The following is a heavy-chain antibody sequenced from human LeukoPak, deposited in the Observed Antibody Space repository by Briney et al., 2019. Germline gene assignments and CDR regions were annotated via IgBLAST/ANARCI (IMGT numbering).Heavy chain of an antibody. D-gene: IGHD3-22*01. CDR1: GYTFTSYG. J-gene: IGHJ4*02. CDR3: ARVPHYYDSSGVGFDY. CDR2: ISAYNGNT. Sequence: VASVKVSCKASGYTFTSYGISWVRQAPGQGREGMGWISAYNGNTNYAQKLQGRVTMTTDTSTSTAYMELRSLRSDDTAVYYCARVPHYYDSSGVGFDYWGQGTLVTVSS. V-gene: IGHV1-18*01.